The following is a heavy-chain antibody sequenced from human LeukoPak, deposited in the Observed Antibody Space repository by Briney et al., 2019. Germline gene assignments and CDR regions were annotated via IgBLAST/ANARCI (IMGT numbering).Heavy chain of an antibody. V-gene: IGHV1-18*01. CDR3: ARVFRSSDFWSGYYRALAVDY. J-gene: IGHJ4*02. Sequence: ASVKVSCKASGGTFSSYAISWVRQAPGQGLEWMGWISAYNGNTNYAQKLQGRVTMTTDTSTSTAYMELRSLRSDDTAVYYCARVFRSSDFWSGYYRALAVDYWGQGTLVTVSS. D-gene: IGHD3-3*01. CDR1: GGTFSSYA. CDR2: ISAYNGNT.